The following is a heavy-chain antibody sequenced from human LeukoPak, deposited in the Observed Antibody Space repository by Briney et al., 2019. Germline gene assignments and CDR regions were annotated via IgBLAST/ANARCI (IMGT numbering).Heavy chain of an antibody. CDR1: GFAFSNYA. Sequence: GRSLSLSCAASGFAFSNYAMHWVRQAPGKGLEWVAVISYDGGTKYYADSVKGRFTISRDNSKNTLYLQMNSLRAEDTAVYYCAKGKMAYSTSSWDYWGQGTLVTVSS. CDR3: AKGKMAYSTSSWDY. CDR2: ISYDGGTK. D-gene: IGHD6-6*01. V-gene: IGHV3-30*18. J-gene: IGHJ4*02.